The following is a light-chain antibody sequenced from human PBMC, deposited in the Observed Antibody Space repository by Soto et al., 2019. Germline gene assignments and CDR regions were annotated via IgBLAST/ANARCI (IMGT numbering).Light chain of an antibody. Sequence: ELVLTQSPGTLSLSPGDRATLSCRASQSLGSDLAWYQQKPGQAPRLLIFGASARPTGIPARISGSGSGTEFTLTISSLRSEDFAVYFCQQYYNWPRTFGQGTKVDI. CDR3: QQYYNWPRT. CDR1: QSLGSD. CDR2: GAS. V-gene: IGKV3-15*01. J-gene: IGKJ1*01.